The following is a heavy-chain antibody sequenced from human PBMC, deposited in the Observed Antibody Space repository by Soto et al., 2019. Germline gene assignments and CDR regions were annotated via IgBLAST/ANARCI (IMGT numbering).Heavy chain of an antibody. D-gene: IGHD2-2*01. Sequence: QVQLVQSGAEVKKPGSSVKVSCKASGGTFGRYAFSWVRQAPGQGLERMGGIIPVSGAAPYAQKFQGRVTITADESTSTAYVELSSLSSQDTAVYYCATALGCRSTSCTLGYWGQGTRVIVSS. J-gene: IGHJ4*02. CDR1: GGTFGRYA. CDR2: IIPVSGAA. CDR3: ATALGCRSTSCTLGY. V-gene: IGHV1-69*01.